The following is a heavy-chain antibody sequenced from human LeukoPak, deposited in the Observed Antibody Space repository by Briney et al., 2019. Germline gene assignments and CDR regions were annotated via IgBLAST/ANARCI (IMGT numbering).Heavy chain of an antibody. CDR1: GFTFTIYN. D-gene: IGHD3-22*01. V-gene: IGHV3-21*04. J-gene: IGHJ2*01. Sequence: GGSLRLSCAASGFTFTIYNMTWVRQAPGTGLQWVSSISNCSGHIYYADSVKGRFTISRDNAKKSLNLQMNSLRAEDTALYYCARLDSSGYYGWYFDLWGRGTLVTVSS. CDR2: ISNCSGHI. CDR3: ARLDSSGYYGWYFDL.